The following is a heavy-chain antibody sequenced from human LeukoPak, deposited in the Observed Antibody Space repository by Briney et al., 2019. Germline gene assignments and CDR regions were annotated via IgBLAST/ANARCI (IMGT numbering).Heavy chain of an antibody. CDR1: GYTFNIYG. CDR2: ISTYNGNT. V-gene: IGHV1-18*01. D-gene: IGHD3-16*01. J-gene: IGHJ4*02. Sequence: GASVKVSCKASGYTFNIYGIIWVRQAPGQGLEWVGWISTYNGNTNYAPNIQDRVTMTTDTSTSTAYMELRSLRSDDTAVYYCGRALLGGPDIYTPFSYWGQGTLVTVSS. CDR3: GRALLGGPDIYTPFSY.